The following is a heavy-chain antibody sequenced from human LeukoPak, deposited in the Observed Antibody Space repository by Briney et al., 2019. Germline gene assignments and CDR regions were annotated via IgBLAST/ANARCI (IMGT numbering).Heavy chain of an antibody. CDR3: ARDGRAGIAAAGTHYGAFDI. J-gene: IGHJ3*02. CDR1: GFIYTSYW. D-gene: IGHD6-13*01. CDR2: IKQDGSEK. V-gene: IGHV3-7*01. Sequence: GGSLRLSCAASGFIYTSYWMSWVRQAPGKGLEWVANIKQDGSEKYYVDSVKGRFTISRDNAKNSLYLQMNSLRAEDTAVYYCARDGRAGIAAAGTHYGAFDIWGQGTMVTVSS.